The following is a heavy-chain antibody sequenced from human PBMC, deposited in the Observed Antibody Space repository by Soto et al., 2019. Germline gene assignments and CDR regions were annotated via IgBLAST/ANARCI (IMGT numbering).Heavy chain of an antibody. D-gene: IGHD6-19*01. CDR3: AKDRGAVAGPLGGD. CDR1: GFTFISYG. J-gene: IGHJ4*02. CDR2: ISYDGSNK. V-gene: IGHV3-30*18. Sequence: GGSLRLSCAASGFTFISYGMHWVRQAPGKGLEWVAVISYDGSNKYYADSVKGRFTISRDNSKNTLYLQMNSLRAEDTAVYYCAKDRGAVAGPLGGDWGQGTLVTVSS.